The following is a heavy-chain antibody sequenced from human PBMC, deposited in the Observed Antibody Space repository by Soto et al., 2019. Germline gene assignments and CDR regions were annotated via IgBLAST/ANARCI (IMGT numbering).Heavy chain of an antibody. Sequence: GALVKGFWQASGYTFPSHVISWVRQAPGQGLEWMGWISTYNGNTKYAQKLQGRVTMTTDTSTSTAYMELRSLRSDDTAVFYCAREMVRGVGSDYWGQGTLVTVSS. J-gene: IGHJ4*02. CDR1: GYTFPSHV. V-gene: IGHV1-18*01. CDR3: AREMVRGVGSDY. D-gene: IGHD3-10*01. CDR2: ISTYNGNT.